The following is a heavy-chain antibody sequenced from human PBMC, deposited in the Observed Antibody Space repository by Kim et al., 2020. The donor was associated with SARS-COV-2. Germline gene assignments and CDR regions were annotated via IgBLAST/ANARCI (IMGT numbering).Heavy chain of an antibody. CDR2: ICGSGGST. J-gene: IGHJ4*02. CDR1: GFTFSSYA. V-gene: IGHV3-23*01. D-gene: IGHD2-2*01. Sequence: GGSLRLSCAASGFTFSSYAMSWVRQAPGKGLEWVSAICGSGGSTYYADSVKGRFTISRDNSKNTLYLQMNSLRAEDTAVYYCAKGGYCSSTSCYPPGDYWGQGTLVTVSS. CDR3: AKGGYCSSTSCYPPGDY.